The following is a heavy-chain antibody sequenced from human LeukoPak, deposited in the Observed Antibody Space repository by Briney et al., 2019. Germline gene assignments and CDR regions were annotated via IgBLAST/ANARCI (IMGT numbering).Heavy chain of an antibody. CDR3: ARDMGYCSGGSCPHNAFDI. CDR2: ISAYNDNT. Sequence: ASVKVSCTASGYTFTNNGISWMRQAPGQGLEWMGWISAYNDNTNNAQKFQGRVTMTTDTSTSTAYMELRSLRSDDTAVYYCARDMGYCSGGSCPHNAFDIWGQGTMVTVS. V-gene: IGHV1-18*01. J-gene: IGHJ3*02. CDR1: GYTFTNNG. D-gene: IGHD2-15*01.